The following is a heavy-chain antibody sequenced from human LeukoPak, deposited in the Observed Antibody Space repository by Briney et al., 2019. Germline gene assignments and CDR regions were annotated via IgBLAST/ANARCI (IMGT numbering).Heavy chain of an antibody. V-gene: IGHV3-7*04. Sequence: TGGPLRLSCAASGFTFSSYWMKWVRQAPGKGLEWVACIKHDGSEKYYADSVEGRFTISRDNAKNSVHLQMNSLRAEDTAVYSCARYIRAFDFWGQGTLVTVSS. CDR2: IKHDGSEK. CDR1: GFTFSSYW. J-gene: IGHJ4*02. CDR3: ARYIRAFDF.